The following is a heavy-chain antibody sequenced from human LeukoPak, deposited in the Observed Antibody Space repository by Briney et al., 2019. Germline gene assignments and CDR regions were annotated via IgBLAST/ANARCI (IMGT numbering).Heavy chain of an antibody. CDR3: ARGVYYFDF. CDR1: GFTFSSYS. V-gene: IGHV3-21*01. D-gene: IGHD2-8*01. CDR2: ISSSSNYI. J-gene: IGHJ4*02. Sequence: GGSLRLSCAACGFTFSSYSMNWVRQAPGKGVEWVSAISSSSNYIYYADSLNGRFTISRDNAKNSLYLQMNSLRAEDTAVYYCARGVYYFDFWGQGTLVTVSS.